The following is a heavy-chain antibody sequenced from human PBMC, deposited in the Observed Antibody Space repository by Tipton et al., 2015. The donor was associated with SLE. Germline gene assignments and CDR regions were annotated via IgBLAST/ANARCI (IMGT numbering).Heavy chain of an antibody. V-gene: IGHV1-8*01. D-gene: IGHD4-17*01. J-gene: IGHJ6*03. CDR3: AIVGDSYYDYFMDV. Sequence: VQLVQSGPEVKKPGASVKVSCKASGYTFTSYDINWVRQATGQGLEWMGWMNPNSGNTGYAQKFQGRVTMTRNTSISTAYMELSSLRSEDTAVYYCAIVGDSYYDYFMDVWGKGTTVTVSS. CDR2: MNPNSGNT. CDR1: GYTFTSYD.